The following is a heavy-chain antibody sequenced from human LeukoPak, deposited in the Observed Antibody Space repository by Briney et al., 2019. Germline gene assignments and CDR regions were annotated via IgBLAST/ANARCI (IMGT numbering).Heavy chain of an antibody. CDR3: AKDLSGYSSGWYRDY. Sequence: GGSLRLSCAASGFTFSNFPIHWVRQAPGKGPECVAIMSYDGNTKYYADSVKGRFTASRDNSKNTLYLQMNSLRAEDTAVYYCAKDLSGYSSGWYRDYWGQGTLVTVSS. CDR2: MSYDGNTK. V-gene: IGHV3-30-3*01. D-gene: IGHD6-19*01. J-gene: IGHJ4*02. CDR1: GFTFSNFP.